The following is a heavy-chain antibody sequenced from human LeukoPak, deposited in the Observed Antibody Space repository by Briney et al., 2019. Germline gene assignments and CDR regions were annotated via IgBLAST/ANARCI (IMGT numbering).Heavy chain of an antibody. CDR3: ARARIAVAGTGYFDY. CDR2: INPSDGST. V-gene: IGHV1-46*01. CDR1: GYTFTSYG. Sequence: ASVKVSCKASGYTFTSYGISWVRQAPGQGLEWMGIINPSDGSTSYAQKFQGRVTMTRDMSTSTVYMELSSLRSEDTAVYYCARARIAVAGTGYFDYWGQGTLVTVSS. J-gene: IGHJ4*02. D-gene: IGHD6-19*01.